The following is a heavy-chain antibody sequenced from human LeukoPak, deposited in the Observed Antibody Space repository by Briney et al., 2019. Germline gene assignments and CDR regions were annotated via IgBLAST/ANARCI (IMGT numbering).Heavy chain of an antibody. CDR1: GFTFSDYY. Sequence: PGGALRLSCAAPGFTFSDYYMSWIRQAPRKGLEWVSYISSSGSTIYYADSVKGRFTISRDNAKNSLYLQMNSLRAEDTAVYYCARDMFTAMVTWGGFDPWGQGTLVTVSS. J-gene: IGHJ5*02. CDR2: ISSSGSTI. V-gene: IGHV3-11*01. CDR3: ARDMFTAMVTWGGFDP. D-gene: IGHD5-18*01.